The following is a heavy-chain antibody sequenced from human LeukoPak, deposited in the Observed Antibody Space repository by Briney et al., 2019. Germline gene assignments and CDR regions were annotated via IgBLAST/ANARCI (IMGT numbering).Heavy chain of an antibody. CDR1: GGSISSYY. V-gene: IGHV4-4*07. CDR2: IYTSRST. J-gene: IGHJ5*02. D-gene: IGHD2-2*01. CDR3: ARDRIVVVPAESWFDP. Sequence: PSETLSLTCAVSGGSISSYYWSWIRQPAGKGLEWIGRIYTSRSTNYNPSLKSRVTMSVDTSKNQFSLKLSSVTAADTAVYYCARDRIVVVPAESWFDPWGQGTLVTVSS.